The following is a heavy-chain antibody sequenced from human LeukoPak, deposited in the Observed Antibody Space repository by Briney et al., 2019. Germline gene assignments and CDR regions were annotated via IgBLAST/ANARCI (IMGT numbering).Heavy chain of an antibody. CDR3: ARRLGGIDDYGGNSVD. Sequence: ASVKVSCKAAGDTFSGYSISWVRQAPGQGLEWMGGIIPIFGTAHYAQKFQGRVTITADESTRTAYMELSSLRSEDTAVYYCARRLGGIDDYGGNSVDWGQGTLVTVSS. CDR2: IIPIFGTA. CDR1: GDTFSGYS. J-gene: IGHJ4*02. V-gene: IGHV1-69*13. D-gene: IGHD4-23*01.